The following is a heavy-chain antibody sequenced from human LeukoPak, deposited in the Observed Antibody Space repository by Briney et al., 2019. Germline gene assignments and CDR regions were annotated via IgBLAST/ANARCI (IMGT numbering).Heavy chain of an antibody. J-gene: IGHJ4*02. Sequence: PGGSLRPSCAASGFTFSSYGMSWVRQAPGQGLEWVSTISGSSGSTYYADSVKGQFTNSRDNSKNTLYLQMNSLRAEDTAVYYCAKEEGLLAVYFDYWGQGTLVTVSS. V-gene: IGHV3-23*01. CDR2: ISGSSGST. CDR1: GFTFSSYG. CDR3: AKEEGLLAVYFDY. D-gene: IGHD3-3*01.